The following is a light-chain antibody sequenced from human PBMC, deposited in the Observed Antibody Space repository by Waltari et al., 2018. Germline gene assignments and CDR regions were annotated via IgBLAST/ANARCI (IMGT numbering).Light chain of an antibody. J-gene: IGLJ2*01. CDR2: EVT. V-gene: IGLV2-8*01. CDR1: SSDVGGYNF. Sequence: QSALTQPPSASGSPGQSVTISCTGTSSDVGGYNFVSWYQQRPGQAPKLIIYEVTARPSGVPDRFTGSKSGDTASLTVSGLQADDEADYYCSSFAGSTLIFGGGTKLTVL. CDR3: SSFAGSTLI.